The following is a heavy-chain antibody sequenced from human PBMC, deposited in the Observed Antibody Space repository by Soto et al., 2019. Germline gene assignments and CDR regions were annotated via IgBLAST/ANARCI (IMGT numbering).Heavy chain of an antibody. D-gene: IGHD1-1*01. CDR1: GGSISSSSYC. Sequence: LETLSHTCPVSGGSISSSSYCWGWIRQPPGKGLEWIGSIYYSGSTYYNPSLKSRVTISVDTSKNQFSLKLSSVTAADTAVYYCAGVFYNSGDNVFDFGGKGTLVTVS. CDR2: IYYSGST. V-gene: IGHV4-39*01. J-gene: IGHJ4*02. CDR3: AGVFYNSGDNVFDF.